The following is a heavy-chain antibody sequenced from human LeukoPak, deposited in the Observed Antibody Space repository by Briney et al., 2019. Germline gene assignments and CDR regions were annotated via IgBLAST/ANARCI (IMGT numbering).Heavy chain of an antibody. D-gene: IGHD6-19*01. CDR1: GFTFSSYA. V-gene: IGHV3-48*04. CDR3: TRDPNHPGYSSGWYY. J-gene: IGHJ4*02. Sequence: GSLRLSCAASGFTFSSYAMSWVRQAPGKGLEWVSSISHTDDPSHYADSVRGRFSISRDNAKNSLYLQMNSLRVEDTAVYYCTRDPNHPGYSSGWYYWGQGTLVTVSS. CDR2: ISHTDDPS.